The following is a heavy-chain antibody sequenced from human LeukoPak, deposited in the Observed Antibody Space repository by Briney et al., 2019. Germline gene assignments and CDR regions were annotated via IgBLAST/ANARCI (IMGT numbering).Heavy chain of an antibody. CDR1: GGTFSSYA. CDR3: ASQPLGYCSSTSCPRPPDAFDI. V-gene: IGHV1-69*05. CDR2: IIPIFGTA. D-gene: IGHD2-2*01. Sequence: ASVKVSCKASGGTFSSYAISWVRQAPGQGLEWMGGIIPIFGTANYAQKFPGRVTITTDEYKSTAYMELSSLRSEDTAVYYCASQPLGYCSSTSCPRPPDAFDIWGQGTMVTVSS. J-gene: IGHJ3*02.